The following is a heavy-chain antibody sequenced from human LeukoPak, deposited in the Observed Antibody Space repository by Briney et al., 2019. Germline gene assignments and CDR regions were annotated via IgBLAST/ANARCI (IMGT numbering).Heavy chain of an antibody. CDR2: IHTSGST. J-gene: IGHJ4*02. CDR1: GGSISSNSYS. V-gene: IGHV4-61*09. D-gene: IGHD6-19*01. CDR3: ARASSGWENYFDY. Sequence: PSETLSLTCTVSGGSISSNSYSWGWIRQPAGKGLEWIGHIHTSGSTNYNPSLKSRVTISVDTSKNQFSLKLSSVTAADTAVYYCARASSGWENYFDYWGQGTLVTVSS.